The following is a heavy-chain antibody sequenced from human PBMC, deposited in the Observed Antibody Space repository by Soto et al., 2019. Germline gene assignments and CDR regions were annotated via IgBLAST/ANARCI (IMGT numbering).Heavy chain of an antibody. J-gene: IGHJ4*02. CDR1: GFTFSTYG. CDR3: ASLYCSGGDCPSCY. Sequence: QVQLVESGGGVVQPGRSLRLSCAASGFTFSTYGMHWVRQAPGKGLEWVAVIWYDGRNKYYADSVKGRFTISRDNSKNTLYLQMHSLRAEDTAVYYCASLYCSGGDCPSCYWGQGTLVTTSS. CDR2: IWYDGRNK. V-gene: IGHV3-33*01. D-gene: IGHD2-15*01.